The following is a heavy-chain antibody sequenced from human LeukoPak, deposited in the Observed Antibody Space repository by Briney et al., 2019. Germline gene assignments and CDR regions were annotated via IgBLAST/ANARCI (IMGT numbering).Heavy chain of an antibody. CDR2: IRYDGSNK. D-gene: IGHD6-6*01. J-gene: IGHJ4*02. Sequence: GGSLRLSCAASVFTFSSYGMHWVRQAPGKGLEGVAFIRYDGSNKYYADSVKGRFTISRDNSKNTLYLQMNSLRAEDTAVYYCAKDLAAARLFIDYWGQGTLVTVSS. CDR1: VFTFSSYG. V-gene: IGHV3-30*02. CDR3: AKDLAAARLFIDY.